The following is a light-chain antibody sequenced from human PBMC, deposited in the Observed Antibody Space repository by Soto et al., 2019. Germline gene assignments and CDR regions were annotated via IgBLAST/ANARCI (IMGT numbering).Light chain of an antibody. V-gene: IGKV4-1*01. CDR2: WAS. CDR1: QSVLYSSRNENY. CDR3: QQYYSTPHT. J-gene: IGKJ2*01. Sequence: DIVMTQSPDSLAVSLGERATINCKPSQSVLYSSRNENYLAWHQQKAGQPPKLLIYWASTRESGVPDRFSGSGSGTDFTLTISRLQAEDVAVYYCQQYYSTPHTFGQGTKLEIK.